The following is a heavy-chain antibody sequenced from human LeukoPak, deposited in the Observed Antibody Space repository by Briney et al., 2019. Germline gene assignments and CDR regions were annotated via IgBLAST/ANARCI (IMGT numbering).Heavy chain of an antibody. Sequence: SGTLSLTCAVSGASISSQWWSWVRQPPGKGLEWIGEIYQTGSTNYNPSLKSRVTISLDTSKNQFSLTMNSVTAADTALYYCARGRPYNSGVPPWFDPWGQGTLVTVSS. D-gene: IGHD6-19*01. CDR2: IYQTGST. CDR3: ARGRPYNSGVPPWFDP. CDR1: GASISSQW. V-gene: IGHV4-4*02. J-gene: IGHJ5*02.